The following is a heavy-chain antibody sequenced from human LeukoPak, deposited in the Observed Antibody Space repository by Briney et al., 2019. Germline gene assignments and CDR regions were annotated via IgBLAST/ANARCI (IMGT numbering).Heavy chain of an antibody. V-gene: IGHV4-34*01. CDR2: INHSGST. CDR1: GGSFSGYY. J-gene: IGHJ3*02. D-gene: IGHD4-17*01. CDR3: ARARDYGHYVDAFDI. Sequence: PSETLSLTCAVYGGSFSGYYWSWIRQPPGKGLEWIGEINHSGSTNYNPSLKSRVTISVDTSKNQFSLKLSSVTAADTAVYYCARARDYGHYVDAFDIWGQGTMVTVSS.